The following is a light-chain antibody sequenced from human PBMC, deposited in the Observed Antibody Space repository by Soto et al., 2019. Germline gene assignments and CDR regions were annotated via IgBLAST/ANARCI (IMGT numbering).Light chain of an antibody. CDR3: QQYGSSHPTPMYT. V-gene: IGKV3-20*01. CDR1: QSVSSSY. Sequence: EIVLTQSPGTLSLSPGQRATLSCRASQSVSSSYLAWYQQKPGQAPRLLIDGESNSATGIPDSFRGSGSGTDFTLTCSRLEPDNFAVYYCQQYGSSHPTPMYTFGQGTKLEIK. J-gene: IGKJ2*01. CDR2: GES.